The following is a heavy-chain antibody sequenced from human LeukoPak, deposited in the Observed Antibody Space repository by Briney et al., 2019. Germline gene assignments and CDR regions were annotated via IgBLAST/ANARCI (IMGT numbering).Heavy chain of an antibody. J-gene: IGHJ4*02. CDR3: ARVGRLDYGDYLAH. D-gene: IGHD4-17*01. CDR1: GYTFARYP. V-gene: IGHV7-4-1*02. CDR2: INTNTGSP. Sequence: GASVKVSCKTSGYTFARYPIHWVRQAPGRGLEWMGWINTNTGSPTYARAFAGRFVFSLDTSVTTAYLQISSLRSADTAVYYCARVGRLDYGDYLAHWGPGNRITVSS.